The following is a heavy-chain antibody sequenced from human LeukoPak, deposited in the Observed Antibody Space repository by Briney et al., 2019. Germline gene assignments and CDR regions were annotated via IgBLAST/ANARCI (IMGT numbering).Heavy chain of an antibody. CDR1: GYTFTDYF. CDR2: MNPNSGGT. V-gene: IGHV1-2*02. CDR3: TRVGFNA. Sequence: ASVKVSCKASGYTFTDYFIHWMRQAPGQGLEWMGWMNPNSGGTKYAEKFQGRVTMSRDTSISTAYMELSRLRSDDTAVYYCTRVGFNAWGQGTLVTVSS. J-gene: IGHJ5*02.